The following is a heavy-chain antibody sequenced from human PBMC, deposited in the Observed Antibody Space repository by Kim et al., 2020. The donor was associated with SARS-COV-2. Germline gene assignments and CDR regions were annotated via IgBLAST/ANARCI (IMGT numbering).Heavy chain of an antibody. V-gene: IGHV3-23*01. CDR3: AKALYRLTGVLWFGERAFDI. CDR1: GFTFSSYA. CDR2: ISGSGGST. Sequence: GGSLRLSCAASGFTFSSYAMSWVRQAPGKGLEWVSAISGSGGSTYYADSVKGRFTISRDNSKNTLYLQMNSLRAEDTAVYYCAKALYRLTGVLWFGERAFDIRGHGTMVTVSS. D-gene: IGHD3-10*01. J-gene: IGHJ3*02.